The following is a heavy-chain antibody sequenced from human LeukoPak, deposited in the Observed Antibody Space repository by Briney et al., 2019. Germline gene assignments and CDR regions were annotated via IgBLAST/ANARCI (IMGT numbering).Heavy chain of an antibody. V-gene: IGHV3-48*03. CDR2: ISLSGSTI. CDR1: GFTFSSYE. Sequence: GGSLRLSCAASGFTFSSYEMSWVRQAPGKGLEWVSYISLSGSTIYYADSVKGRFTISRDNAKNSLYLQMNSLRVEDTAVYYCTRMKWFDSWGQGTLVTVSS. J-gene: IGHJ5*01. CDR3: TRMKWFDS.